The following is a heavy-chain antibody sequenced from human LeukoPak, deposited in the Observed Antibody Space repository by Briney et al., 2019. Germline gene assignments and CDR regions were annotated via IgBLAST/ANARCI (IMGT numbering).Heavy chain of an antibody. D-gene: IGHD3-10*01. J-gene: IGHJ4*02. CDR2: IYPGDSSA. CDR1: GYGFTTYW. V-gene: IGHV5-51*01. CDR3: ARLLGWFGGQLHYDY. Sequence: GESLRISCQASGYGFTTYWIAWVRQLPGKGLEWMGMIYPGDSSARYSPSFQGQVTMSADKSINTAYLQWTSLKASDTAIYYCARLLGWFGGQLHYDYWGQGTLVTVSS.